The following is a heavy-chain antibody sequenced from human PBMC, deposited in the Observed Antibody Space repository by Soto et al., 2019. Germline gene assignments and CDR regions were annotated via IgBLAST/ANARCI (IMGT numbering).Heavy chain of an antibody. Sequence: ASVKASCKASGYTFTSYGISWVRQAPVQGLDWMGLISAYNRNTNYAQKLQGRVTKTTYTSTSTAYMQLRSPRSYNTAAYDCARWGVPDAPFDYSGQGTLVTVSS. V-gene: IGHV1-18*04. CDR2: ISAYNRNT. J-gene: IGHJ4*02. D-gene: IGHD2-2*01. CDR3: ARWGVPDAPFDY. CDR1: GYTFTSYG.